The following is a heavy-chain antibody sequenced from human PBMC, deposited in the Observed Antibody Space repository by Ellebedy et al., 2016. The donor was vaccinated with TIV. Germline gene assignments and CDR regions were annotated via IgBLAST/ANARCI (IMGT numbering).Heavy chain of an antibody. Sequence: AASVKVSCKASGYTFSNYGITWVRQAPGQGLEWMGWISNYNGNTNYGQKFQGRVSMTTDASTTTAHMELRSLTSDDTAVYYCARGLVKFGESTDAFDIWGQGTMVTVSA. CDR2: ISNYNGNT. CDR3: ARGLVKFGESTDAFDI. D-gene: IGHD3-10*01. J-gene: IGHJ3*02. V-gene: IGHV1-18*04. CDR1: GYTFSNYG.